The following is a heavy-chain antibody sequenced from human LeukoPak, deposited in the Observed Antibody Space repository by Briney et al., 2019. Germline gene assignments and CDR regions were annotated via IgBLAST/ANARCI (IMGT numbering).Heavy chain of an antibody. Sequence: GGSLRLSCAASGFTFDDYAMHWVRQAPGRGLEWVSGISWNSGSIGYADSVKGRFTISRDNAKNSLYLQMNSLRAEDMALYYCAKEAVGYGGSHGSRTGFDYWGQGTLVTVSS. V-gene: IGHV3-9*03. D-gene: IGHD1-26*01. CDR2: ISWNSGSI. CDR3: AKEAVGYGGSHGSRTGFDY. J-gene: IGHJ4*02. CDR1: GFTFDDYA.